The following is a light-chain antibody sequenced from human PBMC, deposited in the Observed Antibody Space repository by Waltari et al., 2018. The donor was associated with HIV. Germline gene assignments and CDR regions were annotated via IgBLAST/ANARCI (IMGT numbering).Light chain of an antibody. CDR3: CSYSDSGTIL. V-gene: IGLV2-14*03. CDR1: RSDIRRFAY. CDR2: DVT. Sequence: SALPQPASVSGSPGQSITHSCLGSRSDIRRFAYGSWYQQHPDNAPKLILYDVTYRPSGVSGRFSGSRSGSMASRTISGLQPEDEADYFCCSYSDSGTILFGGGTRVTVL. J-gene: IGLJ2*01.